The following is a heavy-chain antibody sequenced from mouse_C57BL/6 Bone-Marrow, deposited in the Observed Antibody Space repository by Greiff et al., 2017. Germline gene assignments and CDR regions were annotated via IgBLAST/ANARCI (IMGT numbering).Heavy chain of an antibody. V-gene: IGHV1-69*01. Sequence: QVQLQQPGAELVMPGASVKLSCKASGYTFTSYWMHWVKLRPGQGLEWIGEIDPSDSYTNYNQKFKGKSTLTVDKSSSTAYMQLSSLTSEDSAVYYCARSLRYFDVWGTGTTVTVSS. CDR2: IDPSDSYT. D-gene: IGHD1-1*01. CDR1: GYTFTSYW. CDR3: ARSLRYFDV. J-gene: IGHJ1*03.